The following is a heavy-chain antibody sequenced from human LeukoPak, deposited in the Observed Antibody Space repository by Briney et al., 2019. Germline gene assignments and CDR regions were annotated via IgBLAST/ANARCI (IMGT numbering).Heavy chain of an antibody. J-gene: IGHJ3*02. V-gene: IGHV3-74*01. CDR2: IDPDASAS. CDR1: GFTFSSYW. Sequence: PGGSLRLSCAASGFTFSSYWMHWVRQVPGEGLVWVSRIDPDASASTYADSVKGRFTISRDNAKNTLWLQMNSLRAEDTAVYYCRRSRADAFDIWGQGTMVTVSS. CDR3: RRSRADAFDI.